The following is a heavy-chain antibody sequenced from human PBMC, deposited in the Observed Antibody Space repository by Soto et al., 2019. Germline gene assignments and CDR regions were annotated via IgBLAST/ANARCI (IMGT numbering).Heavy chain of an antibody. CDR1: GFTFSSYA. V-gene: IGHV3-23*01. J-gene: IGHJ4*02. CDR2: ISGSGGST. D-gene: IGHD3-3*01. Sequence: GGSLSLSCAASGFTFSSYAMSWVRQAPGKGLEWVSAISGSGGSTYYADSVKGRFTISRDNSKNTLYLQMNSLRAEDTAVYYCAKEYDFWSGSHYYFDYWGQGTLVTVSS. CDR3: AKEYDFWSGSHYYFDY.